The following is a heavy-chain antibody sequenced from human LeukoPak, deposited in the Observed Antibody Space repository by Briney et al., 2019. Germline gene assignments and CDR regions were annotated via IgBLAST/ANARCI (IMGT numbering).Heavy chain of an antibody. CDR3: AHRGYYDSSGYLIDY. CDR2: IYYSGST. Sequence: SETLSLTCTVSGGSISSYYWSWIRQPPGKGLEWIGYIYYSGSTNYNPSLKSRVTISVDTSKNQFSLKLSSVTAADTAVYYCAHRGYYDSSGYLIDYWGQGTLVTVSS. J-gene: IGHJ4*02. CDR1: GGSISSYY. D-gene: IGHD3-22*01. V-gene: IGHV4-59*01.